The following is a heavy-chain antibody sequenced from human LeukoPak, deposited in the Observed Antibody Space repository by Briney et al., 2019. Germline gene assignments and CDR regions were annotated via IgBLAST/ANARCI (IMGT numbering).Heavy chain of an antibody. D-gene: IGHD6-13*01. J-gene: IGHJ5*02. CDR1: GFTFSDYC. V-gene: IGHV3-11*06. CDR3: ARPPYSSSWDPGWFDP. CDR2: ISSSSDYT. Sequence: GGSLRLSCVASGFTFSDYCMSWIRQAPGKGLEWVSYISSSSDYTNYADSVRGRFTISRDNAKNSLYLQMNSLRAEDTAVYYCARPPYSSSWDPGWFDPWGQGTLITVSS.